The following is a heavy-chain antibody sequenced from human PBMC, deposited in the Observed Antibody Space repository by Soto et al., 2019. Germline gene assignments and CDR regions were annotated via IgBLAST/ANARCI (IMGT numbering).Heavy chain of an antibody. CDR1: GYTFTGYY. Sequence: GASVKVSCKASGYTFTGYYMHWVRQAPGQGLEWMGWINPNSGGTNYAQKFQGWVTMTRDTSISTAYMELSRLRSDDTAVYYCARVDYYGSGSYYSQYYFDYWGQGTLVTVSS. CDR3: ARVDYYGSGSYYSQYYFDY. D-gene: IGHD3-10*01. V-gene: IGHV1-2*04. CDR2: INPNSGGT. J-gene: IGHJ4*02.